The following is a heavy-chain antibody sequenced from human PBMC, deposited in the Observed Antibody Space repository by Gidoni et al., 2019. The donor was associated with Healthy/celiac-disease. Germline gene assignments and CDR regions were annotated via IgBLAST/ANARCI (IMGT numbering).Heavy chain of an antibody. CDR3: AYQNQLLQPNEYFQH. D-gene: IGHD2-2*01. CDR1: GLPFSDYY. J-gene: IGHJ1*01. CDR2: ISSSGSTI. Sequence: QAQLVESGGGLVKPGGSRRLSCAASGLPFSDYYMSWIRQAPGKGLEWVSYISSSGSTIYYADSVKGRFTISRDNAKNSLYLQMNSLRAEDTAVYYSAYQNQLLQPNEYFQHWGQGTLVTVSS. V-gene: IGHV3-11*01.